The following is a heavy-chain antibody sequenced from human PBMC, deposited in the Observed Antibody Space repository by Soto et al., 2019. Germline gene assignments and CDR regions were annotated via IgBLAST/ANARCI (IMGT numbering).Heavy chain of an antibody. CDR2: ISGSGGRI. D-gene: IGHD1-1*01. CDR1: GFTFSSYA. V-gene: IGHV3-23*01. CDR3: AKERRLERGDFDY. J-gene: IGHJ4*02. Sequence: EVQLLESGGGLVQPGGFLRLSCAASGFTFSSYAMSWVRQAPGKGLEWVSVISGSGGRIYYADSVKGRFTISRDNSKNTLYLQMNSLRDEDTAIYYCAKERRLERGDFDYWGQGTLVTVSS.